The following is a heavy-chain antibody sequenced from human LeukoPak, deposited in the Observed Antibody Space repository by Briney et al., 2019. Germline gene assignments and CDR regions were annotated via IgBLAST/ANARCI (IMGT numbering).Heavy chain of an antibody. CDR1: GFTFSSYS. Sequence: KPGGSLRLSCAASGFTFSSYSMNWVRQAPGKGLEWVSSISSSSSYIYYADSVMGRFTISRDNAKNSLYLQMNSLRAEDTAVYYCARGVYHYYYGMDVWGKGTTVTVSS. CDR2: ISSSSSYI. CDR3: ARGVYHYYYGMDV. J-gene: IGHJ6*04. D-gene: IGHD2-8*01. V-gene: IGHV3-21*01.